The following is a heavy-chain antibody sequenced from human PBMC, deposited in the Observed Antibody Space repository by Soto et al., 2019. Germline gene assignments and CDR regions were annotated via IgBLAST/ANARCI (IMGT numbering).Heavy chain of an antibody. CDR3: ARASMTTIPMDV. CDR2: IYYSGTT. CDR1: GGSMSSYY. V-gene: IGHV4-59*01. D-gene: IGHD4-17*01. J-gene: IGHJ6*02. Sequence: SETLSLTCTVSGGSMSSYYWTWIRKPPGKGLEWIGYIYYSGTTNYNPSLKSRVTISVDTSKNQFSLKLASVTAADTAVYYCARASMTTIPMDVWGRGTTVTVSS.